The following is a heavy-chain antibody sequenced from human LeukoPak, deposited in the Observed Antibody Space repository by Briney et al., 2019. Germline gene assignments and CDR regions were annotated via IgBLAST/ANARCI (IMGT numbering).Heavy chain of an antibody. Sequence: ASVKVSCKVSGYTLTELSMHWVRQAPGKRLEWMGGFDPEDGETIYAQKFQGRVTMTEDTSTDTAYMELSSLRSEDTAVYYCATLRGYSHLGRFDPWGQGTLVTVSS. CDR1: GYTLTELS. J-gene: IGHJ5*02. V-gene: IGHV1-24*01. D-gene: IGHD5-12*01. CDR3: ATLRGYSHLGRFDP. CDR2: FDPEDGET.